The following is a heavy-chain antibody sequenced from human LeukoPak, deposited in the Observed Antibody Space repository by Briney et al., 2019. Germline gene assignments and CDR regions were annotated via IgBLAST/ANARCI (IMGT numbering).Heavy chain of an antibody. CDR3: ARDYYGSGSYYPGTFDY. V-gene: IGHV3-21*01. Sequence: GGSLRLSCAASGFTFSSYSMNWVRQAPGKALEWVSSISSSSSYIYYADSVKGRFTISRDNAKNSLYLQMNSLRAEDTAVYYCARDYYGSGSYYPGTFDYWGQGTLVTVSS. D-gene: IGHD3-10*01. CDR1: GFTFSSYS. J-gene: IGHJ4*02. CDR2: ISSSSSYI.